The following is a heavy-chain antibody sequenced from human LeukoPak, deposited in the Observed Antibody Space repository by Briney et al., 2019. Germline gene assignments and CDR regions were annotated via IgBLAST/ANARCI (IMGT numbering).Heavy chain of an antibody. CDR3: AREPSYDSSGGDY. CDR1: GFTFSSYS. Sequence: GGSLRLSCAASGFTFSSYSMNWVRQAPGKGLEWVSSISSSSSYIYYADSVKGRFTISRDNAKNSLYLQMNSLRAEDTAVYYCAREPSYDSSGGDYWGQGTLVTVSS. CDR2: ISSSSSYI. J-gene: IGHJ4*02. D-gene: IGHD3-22*01. V-gene: IGHV3-21*04.